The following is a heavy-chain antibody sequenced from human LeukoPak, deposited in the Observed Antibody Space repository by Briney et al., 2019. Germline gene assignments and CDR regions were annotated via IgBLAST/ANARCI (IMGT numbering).Heavy chain of an antibody. CDR1: GFTFSSYA. CDR3: AKDYHDFWSGYYVPGSFDY. CDR2: ISGSGGST. V-gene: IGHV3-23*01. J-gene: IGHJ4*02. Sequence: GGSLRLSCAASGFTFSSYAMSWVRQAPGKGLEWVSAISGSGGSTYYADSVKGRFTISRDNPKNTLYLQMNSLRAEDTAVYYCAKDYHDFWSGYYVPGSFDYWGQGTLVTVSS. D-gene: IGHD3-3*01.